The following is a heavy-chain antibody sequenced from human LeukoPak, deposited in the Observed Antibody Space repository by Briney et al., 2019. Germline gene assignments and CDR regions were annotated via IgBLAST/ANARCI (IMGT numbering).Heavy chain of an antibody. J-gene: IGHJ4*02. Sequence: GGSLRLSCTASGFTFGDYGLSWVRQAPGKGLEWVSSISSSSSYIYYADSVKGRFTISRDNAKNSLYLQMNSLRAEDTAVYYCARNKGGSTSCFDYWGQGTLVTVSS. CDR1: GFTFGDYG. D-gene: IGHD2-2*01. CDR3: ARNKGGSTSCFDY. V-gene: IGHV3-21*01. CDR2: ISSSSSYI.